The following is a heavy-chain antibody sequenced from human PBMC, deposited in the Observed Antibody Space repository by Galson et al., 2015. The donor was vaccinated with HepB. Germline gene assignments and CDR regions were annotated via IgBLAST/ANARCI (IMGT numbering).Heavy chain of an antibody. V-gene: IGHV3-23*01. D-gene: IGHD2-8*01. Sequence: SLRLSCAASGFTFSDYYMSWIRQAPGKGLEWVSSITSSGAGTYFAASVKGRFTISRDKSENTVFLQMSSLRVEDTAVYYCAKDAIMVSNNPWYFDYWGRGTMVTVSS. CDR2: ITSSGAGT. CDR3: AKDAIMVSNNPWYFDY. J-gene: IGHJ4*02. CDR1: GFTFSDYY.